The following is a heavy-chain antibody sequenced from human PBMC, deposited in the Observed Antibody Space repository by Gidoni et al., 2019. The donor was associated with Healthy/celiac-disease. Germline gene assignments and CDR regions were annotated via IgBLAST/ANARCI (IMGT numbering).Heavy chain of an antibody. CDR1: GMC. Sequence: GMCVIWIRQPPGKALEWLARIDWDDDKYYSTSLKTRLTISKDTSKNQVVLTMTNIDPVDTATYYCARICVHHDYGDYHDAFYIWGQGTMVTVSS. J-gene: IGHJ3*02. CDR2: IDWDDDK. D-gene: IGHD4-17*01. V-gene: IGHV2-70*11. CDR3: ARICVHHDYGDYHDAFYI.